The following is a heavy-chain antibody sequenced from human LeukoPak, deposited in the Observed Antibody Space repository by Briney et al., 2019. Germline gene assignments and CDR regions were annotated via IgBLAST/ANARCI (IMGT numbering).Heavy chain of an antibody. CDR2: ISYDGSNK. D-gene: IGHD3-10*01. CDR3: ARDALHYYGSGRYGMDV. CDR1: VFTFSSYA. Sequence: GWSVRLSCAASVFTFSSYAMHWVRQAPGKGLEWMAVISYDGSNKYYADSLKGRFTISRDNSKNTLYLQMNSLRAEDTAVYYCARDALHYYGSGRYGMDVWGQGTTVTVSS. J-gene: IGHJ6*02. V-gene: IGHV3-30-3*01.